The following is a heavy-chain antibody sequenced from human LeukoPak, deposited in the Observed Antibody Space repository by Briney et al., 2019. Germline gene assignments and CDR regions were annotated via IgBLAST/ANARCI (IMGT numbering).Heavy chain of an antibody. Sequence: ASVKVSCKVSGYTLTELSMHWVRQAPGKGLEWIGGFDPEDGETIYAQKFQGRVTMTEDTSTDTAYMELSSLRSEDTAVYYCATVRIGELLYNWFDPWGQGTLVTVSS. CDR3: ATVRIGELLYNWFDP. CDR2: FDPEDGET. CDR1: GYTLTELS. J-gene: IGHJ5*02. D-gene: IGHD3-10*01. V-gene: IGHV1-24*01.